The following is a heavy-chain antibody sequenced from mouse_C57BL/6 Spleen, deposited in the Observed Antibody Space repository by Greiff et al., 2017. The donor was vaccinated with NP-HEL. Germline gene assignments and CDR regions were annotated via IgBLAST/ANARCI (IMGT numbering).Heavy chain of an antibody. CDR1: GYTFTSYW. V-gene: IGHV1-64*01. J-gene: IGHJ4*01. D-gene: IGHD2-3*01. CDR2: IHPNSGST. Sequence: VQLQQPGAELVKPGASVKLSCKASGYTFTSYWMHWVKQRPGQGLEWIGMIHPNSGSTNYNEKFKSKATLTVDKSSSTAYMQLSSLTSEDSAVYYCARNDGYYEVAMCYWGQGTSVTVSS. CDR3: ARNDGYYEVAMCY.